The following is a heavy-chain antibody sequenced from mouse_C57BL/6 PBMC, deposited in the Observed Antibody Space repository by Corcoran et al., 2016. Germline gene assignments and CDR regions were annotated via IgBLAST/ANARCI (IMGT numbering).Heavy chain of an antibody. J-gene: IGHJ3*01. D-gene: IGHD1-1*01. CDR2: IDPEDGDT. Sequence: EVQLQQSGAELVRPGASVKLSCTASGFNIKDYYMHWVKQRPEQGLEWIGRIDPEDGDTEYAPKFQGKATMTTDTSSNTAYLQLSSLTSEDTAVYYCYYYGSSWFAYWGQGTLVTVSA. V-gene: IGHV14-1*01. CDR3: YYYGSSWFAY. CDR1: GFNIKDYY.